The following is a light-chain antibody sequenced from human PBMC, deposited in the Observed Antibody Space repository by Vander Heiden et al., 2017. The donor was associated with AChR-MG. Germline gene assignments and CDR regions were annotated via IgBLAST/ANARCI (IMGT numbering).Light chain of an antibody. Sequence: DIQMTQSPSSVSVSVADRVTITCRASQRISNYLNWSQQTPGKAPKLLIYAASSSQSAVPSTFSGSGSGTDFTLTISSRQPEHFATYYCQRRVSFGLTFGAGTKVEIK. V-gene: IGKV1-39*01. CDR2: AAS. J-gene: IGKJ4*01. CDR3: QRRVSFGLT. CDR1: QRISNY.